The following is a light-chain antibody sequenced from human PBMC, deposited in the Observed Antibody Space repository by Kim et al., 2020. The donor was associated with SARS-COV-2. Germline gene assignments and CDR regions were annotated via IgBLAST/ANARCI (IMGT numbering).Light chain of an antibody. CDR3: QHRTIWPPT. CDR2: DAS. CDR1: HGVSDY. V-gene: IGKV3-11*01. J-gene: IGKJ4*01. Sequence: LSAGGSATLASRTGHGVSDYLVWYQQKPGQAPSLLIYDASNRATGIPDRFSGSGSGTDFTLTISSLEPEDFAVYYCQHRTIWPPTFGGGTKVDIK.